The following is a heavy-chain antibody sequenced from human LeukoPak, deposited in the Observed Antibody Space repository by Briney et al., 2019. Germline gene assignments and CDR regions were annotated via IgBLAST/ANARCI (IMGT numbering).Heavy chain of an antibody. V-gene: IGHV3-11*01. J-gene: IGHJ5*02. CDR3: ARGPQYYDFWSGYSP. Sequence: GGSLRLSCAASGFTFSDYYMSWIRQVPGKGLEWVSYISSSGSTIYYADSVKGRFTISRDNAKNSLYLQMNSLRAEDTAVYYCARGPQYYDFWSGYSPWGQGTLVTVSS. D-gene: IGHD3-3*01. CDR2: ISSSGSTI. CDR1: GFTFSDYY.